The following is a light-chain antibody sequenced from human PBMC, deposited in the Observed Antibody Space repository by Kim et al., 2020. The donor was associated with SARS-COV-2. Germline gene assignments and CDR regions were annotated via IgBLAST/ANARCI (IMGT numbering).Light chain of an antibody. CDR1: NIGSKN. Sequence: VALGQTARSTCGGNNIGSKNVRWYQQKPGQAPVLVIYRDSNRPSGIPERFSGSNSGNTATLTISRAQAGDEADYYCQVWDSSTAWVFGGGTQLTVL. V-gene: IGLV3-9*01. CDR3: QVWDSSTAWV. CDR2: RDS. J-gene: IGLJ3*02.